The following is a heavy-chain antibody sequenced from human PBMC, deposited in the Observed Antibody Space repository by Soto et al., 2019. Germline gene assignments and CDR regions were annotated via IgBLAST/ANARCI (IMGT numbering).Heavy chain of an antibody. D-gene: IGHD5-12*01. CDR2: IVPTVATS. CDR3: VSVVAIPGYPDN. CDR1: GATFSSYA. J-gene: IGHJ4*02. V-gene: IGHV1-69*14. Sequence: QVQLVQSGAEVRQPASSVKVSCKTSGATFSSYAITWVRQAPGQGLEWMGGIVPTVATSTYAQNFQGRVTITADKFTGTGYMELRSLRSDDTAVYSCVSVVAIPGYPDNCGQGTLITVSS.